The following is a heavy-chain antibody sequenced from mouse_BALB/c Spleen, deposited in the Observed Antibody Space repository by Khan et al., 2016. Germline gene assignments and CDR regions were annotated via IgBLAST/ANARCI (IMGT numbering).Heavy chain of an antibody. Sequence: EVQLQESGPELVKPGASVKISCKASGYSFTGYFINWVMQSHGKSLEWIGRINPYNGDTFYNQKFKGKATLTVDKSSRKAHMELRSLASAESAVYYVAIGFYDYGGLAYWGQGTLVTSSA. J-gene: IGHJ3*01. D-gene: IGHD2-4*01. CDR1: GYSFTGYF. CDR2: INPYNGDT. CDR3: AIGFYDYGGLAY. V-gene: IGHV1-20*02.